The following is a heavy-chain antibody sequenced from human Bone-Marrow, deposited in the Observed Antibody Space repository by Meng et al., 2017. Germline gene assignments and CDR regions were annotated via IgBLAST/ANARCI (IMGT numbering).Heavy chain of an antibody. J-gene: IGHJ3*02. D-gene: IGHD3-3*01. CDR1: GGSISSYY. CDR3: ARGGTYYDFWSGYYPDAFDI. CDR2: IYYSGST. V-gene: IGHV4-59*12. Sequence: GSLRLSCTVSGGSISSYYWSWIRQPPGKGLEWIGYIYYSGSTYYNPSLKSLVTISVDTSKNQFSLKLSSVTAADTAVYYCARGGTYYDFWSGYYPDAFDIWGQGTMVTVSS.